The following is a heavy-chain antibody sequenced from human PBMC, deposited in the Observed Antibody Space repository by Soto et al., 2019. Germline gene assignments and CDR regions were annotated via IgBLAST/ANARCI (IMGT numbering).Heavy chain of an antibody. CDR2: IYYSGST. CDR1: GGSISSSSYY. D-gene: IGHD3-22*01. V-gene: IGHV4-39*07. J-gene: IGHJ6*02. CDR3: ARDRRGPKERSSGYYYYYYGMDV. Sequence: SETLSLTCTVSGGSISSSSYYWGWIRQPPGKGLEWIGSIYYSGSTYYNPSLKSRVTISVDTSKNQFSLKLSSVAAADTAVYYCARDRRGPKERSSGYYYYYYGMDVWGQGTTGTVSS.